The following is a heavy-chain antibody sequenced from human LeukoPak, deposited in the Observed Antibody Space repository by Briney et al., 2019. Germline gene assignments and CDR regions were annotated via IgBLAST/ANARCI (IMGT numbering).Heavy chain of an antibody. Sequence: PGGSLRLSCAASGFTFSNYGMHWVRRAPGKGLEWVAFIRSDGSIKYYADSVKGRFTISRDNSKNTVSLQMHSLRAEDTAVFYCAKDVPVAYFDYWGQGTLVTVSS. V-gene: IGHV3-30*02. CDR1: GFTFSNYG. CDR2: IRSDGSIK. D-gene: IGHD2-2*01. CDR3: AKDVPVAYFDY. J-gene: IGHJ4*02.